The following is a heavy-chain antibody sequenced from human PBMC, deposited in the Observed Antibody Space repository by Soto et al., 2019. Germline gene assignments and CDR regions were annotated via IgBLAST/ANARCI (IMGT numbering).Heavy chain of an antibody. CDR1: GYNFTSYW. V-gene: IGHV5-51*01. Sequence: GEAMKISCKGSGYNFTSYWIGWVRQIPGKSLEWMGIIYPGDSDTRYSPSFQGQVTISADKSISTAYLQWSSLKASDTAMYYCASTSIAAAGKDYNWFDPWGQGTLVTVSS. CDR2: IYPGDSDT. J-gene: IGHJ5*02. CDR3: ASTSIAAAGKDYNWFDP. D-gene: IGHD6-13*01.